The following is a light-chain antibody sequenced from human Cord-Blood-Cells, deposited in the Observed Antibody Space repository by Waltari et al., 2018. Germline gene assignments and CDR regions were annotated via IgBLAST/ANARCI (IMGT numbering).Light chain of an antibody. CDR1: STNLGSNY. CDR3: AAWDDSLSGYV. J-gene: IGLJ1*01. Sequence: QSVLTQPPSASGTPGQRATISCSGSSTNLGSNYVYWYQQLPGTAPKPLIYRNNQRPSGVPDRFSGSKSGTSASLAISGLRSEDEADYYCAAWDDSLSGYVFGTGTKVTVL. CDR2: RNN. V-gene: IGLV1-47*01.